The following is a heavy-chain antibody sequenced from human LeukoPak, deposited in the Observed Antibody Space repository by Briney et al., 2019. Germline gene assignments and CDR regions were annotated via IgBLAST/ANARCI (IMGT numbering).Heavy chain of an antibody. CDR3: ARDQEYSYGTPGDY. Sequence: GGSLRLSCAASGFTFSSYSMNWVRQAPGKGLEWVSYISSSSSTICYADSVKGRFTISRDNAKNSLYLQMNSLRAEDTAVYYCARDQEYSYGTPGDYWGQGTLVTVSS. CDR1: GFTFSSYS. J-gene: IGHJ4*02. CDR2: ISSSSSTI. V-gene: IGHV3-48*04. D-gene: IGHD5-18*01.